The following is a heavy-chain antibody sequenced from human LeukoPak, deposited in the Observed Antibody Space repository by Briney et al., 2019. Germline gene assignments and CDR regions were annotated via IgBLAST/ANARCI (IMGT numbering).Heavy chain of an antibody. CDR2: ISSSSSYI. Sequence: GGSMRLSCAASGFTFSSYSMNWVRQAPGKGLEWVSSISSSSSYIYYEDSVKGRFTISRDNAKNPLYLQMNSLKAEDTAVYYCARDRGDWGQGTLITVSS. V-gene: IGHV3-21*01. D-gene: IGHD3-10*01. CDR1: GFTFSSYS. J-gene: IGHJ4*02. CDR3: ARDRGD.